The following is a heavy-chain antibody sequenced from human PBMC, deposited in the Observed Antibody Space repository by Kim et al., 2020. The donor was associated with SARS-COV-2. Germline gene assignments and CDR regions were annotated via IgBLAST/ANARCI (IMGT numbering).Heavy chain of an antibody. Sequence: SQTLSLTCAISGDSVSSNSAAWNWIRQSPSRGLEWLGRTYYRSKWYNDYAVSVKSRITINPDTSKNQFSLQLNSVTPEDTAVYYCARESITMVRGAPPGRFDPWGQGTLVTVSS. V-gene: IGHV6-1*01. CDR1: GDSVSSNSAA. CDR3: ARESITMVRGAPPGRFDP. D-gene: IGHD3-10*01. J-gene: IGHJ5*02. CDR2: TYYRSKWYN.